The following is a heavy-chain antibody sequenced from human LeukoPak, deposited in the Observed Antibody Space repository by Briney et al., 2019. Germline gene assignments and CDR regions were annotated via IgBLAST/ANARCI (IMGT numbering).Heavy chain of an antibody. Sequence: GASVKVSCKASGGTFSNYAIGWVRQAPGQGLEWMGGVIPIFSTANYAQKFQGRVTMTTDTSTSTAYMELRSLRSDDTAVYYCARDHSTIFGVVPGDYWGQGTLVTVSS. CDR2: VIPIFSTA. D-gene: IGHD3-3*01. CDR1: GGTFSNYA. V-gene: IGHV1-69*05. J-gene: IGHJ4*02. CDR3: ARDHSTIFGVVPGDY.